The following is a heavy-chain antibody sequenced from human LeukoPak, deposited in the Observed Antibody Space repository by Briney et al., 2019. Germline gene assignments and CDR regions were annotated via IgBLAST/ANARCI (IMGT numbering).Heavy chain of an antibody. Sequence: ASVKVSCKASGGTFISYAISWVRQAPGQGLEWMGGIIPIFVTANYAQKFQGRVTITADESTSTAYMELSSPRSEDTAVYYCARVQYCSSTSCYWYFQHWGQGTLVTVSS. V-gene: IGHV1-69*13. CDR2: IIPIFVTA. CDR3: ARVQYCSSTSCYWYFQH. D-gene: IGHD2-2*01. CDR1: GGTFISYA. J-gene: IGHJ1*01.